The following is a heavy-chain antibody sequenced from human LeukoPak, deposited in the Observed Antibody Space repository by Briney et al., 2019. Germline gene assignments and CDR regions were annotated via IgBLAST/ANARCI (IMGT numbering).Heavy chain of an antibody. CDR3: ARDAFDI. CDR1: GFIFSNYN. V-gene: IGHV3-21*01. CDR2: ISSRSYI. J-gene: IGHJ3*02. Sequence: GGSLRLSCAASGFIFSNYNMNWVRQAPGKGLEWISSISSRSYIYYADSVKGRFTISRDNAKNSLYLQMNSLRAEDTAVYYCARDAFDIWGQGTMVTVSS.